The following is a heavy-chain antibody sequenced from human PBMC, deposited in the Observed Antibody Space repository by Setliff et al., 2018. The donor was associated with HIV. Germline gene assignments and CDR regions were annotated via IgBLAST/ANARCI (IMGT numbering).Heavy chain of an antibody. V-gene: IGHV4-38-2*01. Sequence: PSETLSLTCPVSGYSISSGYYWGWIRQPPGRGLEWIGAIHHSGNTYYNPSLKSRVTISVDTSRNQFSLKLSSVTDADTAVYYCATCRHRPSNWFDPWGQGTVVTVSS. J-gene: IGHJ5*02. CDR2: IHHSGNT. CDR1: GYSISSGYY. CDR3: ATCRHRPSNWFDP.